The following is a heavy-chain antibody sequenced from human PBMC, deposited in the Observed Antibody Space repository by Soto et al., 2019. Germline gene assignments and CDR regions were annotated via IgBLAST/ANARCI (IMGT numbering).Heavy chain of an antibody. CDR1: GFTFSSYA. Sequence: EVQLLESGGGLVQPGGSLRLSCAASGFTFSSYAMSWVRQAPGKGLEWVSAISGSGGSTYYADSVKGRFTISRDNSKNTLYLQMNSLRADDTAVYYCAKDVAIGMIVPGWFDPWGQGTLVTVSS. CDR2: ISGSGGST. D-gene: IGHD3-22*01. CDR3: AKDVAIGMIVPGWFDP. J-gene: IGHJ5*02. V-gene: IGHV3-23*01.